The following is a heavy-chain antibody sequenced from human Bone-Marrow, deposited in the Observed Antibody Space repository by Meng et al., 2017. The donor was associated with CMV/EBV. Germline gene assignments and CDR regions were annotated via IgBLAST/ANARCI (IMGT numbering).Heavy chain of an antibody. J-gene: IGHJ4*02. CDR1: GFTFSSYA. Sequence: GESLKISCAASGFTFSSYAMSWVRQAPGKGLEWVSAISGSGGSTYYADSVKGRFTISRDNAKNSLFVQMNSLRAEDTAVYYCARAIYGSGSYYNERGSNDYWGQGTLVTVSS. CDR2: ISGSGGST. D-gene: IGHD3-10*01. V-gene: IGHV3-23*01. CDR3: ARAIYGSGSYYNERGSNDY.